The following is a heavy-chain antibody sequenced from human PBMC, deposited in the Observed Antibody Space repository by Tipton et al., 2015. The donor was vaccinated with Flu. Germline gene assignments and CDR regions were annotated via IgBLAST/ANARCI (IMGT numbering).Heavy chain of an antibody. CDR3: ARRQVSGSYSPFDY. Sequence: TLSLTCAVYGGSFSGYYWSWIRQPPGKGLEWIGEINHSGSTNYNPSLKSRVTISVDTSKNQFSLKLSSVTAADTAVYYCARRQVSGSYSPFDYWGQGTLVTVSS. D-gene: IGHD1-26*01. CDR2: INHSGST. CDR1: GGSFSGYY. V-gene: IGHV4-34*01. J-gene: IGHJ4*02.